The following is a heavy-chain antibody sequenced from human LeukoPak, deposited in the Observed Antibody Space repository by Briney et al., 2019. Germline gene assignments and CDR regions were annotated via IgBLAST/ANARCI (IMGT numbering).Heavy chain of an antibody. V-gene: IGHV3-33*01. CDR2: IWYDGTNE. Sequence: GRSLRLSCAASGFTFSTYGMHWVRQAPGKGLEWVAVIWYDGTNEYYADPVKGRFTISRDNSKNTLYLQMNSLRAEDTAVYYCARETSGSNFYDYWGQGTLVTVSS. CDR3: ARETSGSNFYDY. CDR1: GFTFSTYG. J-gene: IGHJ4*02. D-gene: IGHD1-26*01.